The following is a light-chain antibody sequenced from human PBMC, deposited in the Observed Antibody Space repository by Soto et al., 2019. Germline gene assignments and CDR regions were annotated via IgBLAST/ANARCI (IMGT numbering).Light chain of an antibody. J-gene: IGKJ2*01. V-gene: IGKV3-15*01. CDR2: GTS. CDR3: HQYYNWPYT. CDR1: QSVTSN. Sequence: EIVMTQSPATLSVSPGEGATLSCRASQSVTSNLAWYQQQPGQAPRLLIYGTSTRATGIPARLSGSGSGTEFTLTISSLQSEDFAVYYCHQYYNWPYTFGQGTKLEIK.